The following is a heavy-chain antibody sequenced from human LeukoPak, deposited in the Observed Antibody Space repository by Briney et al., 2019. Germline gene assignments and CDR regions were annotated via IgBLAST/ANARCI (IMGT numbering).Heavy chain of an antibody. CDR1: GYTFTSYG. CDR2: ISAYNGNT. J-gene: IGHJ6*03. CDR3: ARSVAMVRGVYYYYYYMDV. Sequence: ASVKVSCKASGYTFTSYGISWVRQAPGQGLEWMGWISAYNGNTNYAQKLHGRVTMTTDTPTSTAYMELRSLRSDDTAVYYCARSVAMVRGVYYYYYYMDVWGKGTTVTVSS. D-gene: IGHD3-10*01. V-gene: IGHV1-18*01.